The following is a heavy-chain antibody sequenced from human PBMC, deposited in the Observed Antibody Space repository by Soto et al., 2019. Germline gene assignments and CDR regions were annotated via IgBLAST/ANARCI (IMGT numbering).Heavy chain of an antibody. V-gene: IGHV3-13*01. CDR3: ARGQEVGAHFFDS. D-gene: IGHD2-15*01. Sequence: GGSLRLSCEASGFAFSGFDMHWVRQPTGKGLEWVSTIGTAGDTYYAVSVKGRFTISRDNAKNSLSLQMNSLRAGDTAVYFCARGQEVGAHFFDSWGQGTQVTVSP. J-gene: IGHJ4*02. CDR2: IGTAGDT. CDR1: GFAFSGFD.